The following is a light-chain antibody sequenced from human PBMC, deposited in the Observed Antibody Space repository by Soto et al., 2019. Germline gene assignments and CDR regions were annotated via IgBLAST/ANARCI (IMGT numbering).Light chain of an antibody. Sequence: SYELTQSPSVSVSPGQTASITCSGDKLGDKYVSWYQQKPGQSPVLVMYQDRKRPPGIPERFSGSNSGNAATLTISGTQPMDEGDYYCQAWDSNTVVFGGGTKVTVL. CDR1: KLGDKY. CDR3: QAWDSNTVV. J-gene: IGLJ2*01. V-gene: IGLV3-1*01. CDR2: QDR.